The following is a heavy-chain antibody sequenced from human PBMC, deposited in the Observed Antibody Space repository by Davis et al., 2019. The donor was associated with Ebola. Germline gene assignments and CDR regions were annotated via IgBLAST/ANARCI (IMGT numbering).Heavy chain of an antibody. CDR1: GFIFSNYW. Sequence: GGSLRLSCAASGFIFSNYWMSWVRQAPGKGPEWVAIIKQDGGEKYYVDSVKGRFTISRDNAKNSLYLQMNSLRAEDTAVYYCAREPVAVTIDYWGQGTLVTVSS. V-gene: IGHV3-7*03. CDR3: AREPVAVTIDY. D-gene: IGHD6-19*01. CDR2: IKQDGGEK. J-gene: IGHJ4*02.